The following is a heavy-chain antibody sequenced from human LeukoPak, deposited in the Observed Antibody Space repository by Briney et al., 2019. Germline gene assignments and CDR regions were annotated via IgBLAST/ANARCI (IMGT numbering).Heavy chain of an antibody. CDR3: AKGESWQQLVLLPYYFDY. D-gene: IGHD6-13*01. J-gene: IGHJ4*02. CDR1: GFSFSSYA. Sequence: PGGSLRLSCATSGFSFSSYAMSWVRQAPGKGLEWVSGISGSGGSTYYADSVKGRFTISRDNSKNTLYLQMNSLRAEDTAVYYCAKGESWQQLVLLPYYFDYWGQGTLVTVSS. V-gene: IGHV3-23*01. CDR2: ISGSGGST.